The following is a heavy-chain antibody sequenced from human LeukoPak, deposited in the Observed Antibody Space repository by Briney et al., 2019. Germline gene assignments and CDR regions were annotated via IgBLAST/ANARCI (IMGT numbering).Heavy chain of an antibody. D-gene: IGHD2-2*01. J-gene: IGHJ4*02. Sequence: ASVKVSCKASGYTFTDYRIHWVRQAPGQGLDWMGRINPNSGGTNYAQKFQGRVTMTRDTSISTAYMELSRLTSDDTAVFYCVPDCSSTACLFDYWGQGTLVTVSS. CDR2: INPNSGGT. CDR1: GYTFTDYR. CDR3: VPDCSSTACLFDY. V-gene: IGHV1-2*06.